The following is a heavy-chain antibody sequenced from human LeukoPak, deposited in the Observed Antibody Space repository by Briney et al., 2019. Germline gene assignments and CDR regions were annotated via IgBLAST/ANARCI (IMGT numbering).Heavy chain of an antibody. J-gene: IGHJ6*03. V-gene: IGHV1-2*02. CDR3: ASQFYVDQYYYYYYMDV. Sequence: ASVKVSCKASGYTFTGYYMHWVRQAPGQGLEWMGWINPNSGGTNYAQKFQGRVTMTRDTSISTAYMELSRLRSDDTAVYYCASQFYVDQYYYYYYMDVWGKGTTVTVSS. CDR1: GYTFTGYY. CDR2: INPNSGGT. D-gene: IGHD5/OR15-5a*01.